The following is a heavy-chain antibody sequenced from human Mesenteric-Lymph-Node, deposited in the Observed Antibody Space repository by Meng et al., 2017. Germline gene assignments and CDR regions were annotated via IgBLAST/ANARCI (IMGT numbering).Heavy chain of an antibody. V-gene: IGHV3-13*01. J-gene: IGHJ4*02. Sequence: GESLKISCAASGFTFSTYDMHWVRQATGKGLEWVSCIGTAADTYYLGSVKGRFTVSRDDAKNSLYLQMNSLTAGDTAVYYCARGFGRPGYNFYFVYWGQGTLVTVSS. D-gene: IGHD5-24*01. CDR1: GFTFSTYD. CDR3: ARGFGRPGYNFYFVY. CDR2: IGTAADT.